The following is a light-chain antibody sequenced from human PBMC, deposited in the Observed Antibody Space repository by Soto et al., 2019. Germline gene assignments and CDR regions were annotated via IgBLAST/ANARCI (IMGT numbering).Light chain of an antibody. Sequence: SYELTQPPSVSVAPGQTARITCGGNNIGSKSVHWYQQKPGRAPVLVVYDDSDRPSGIPERFSGSNSGNTATLTISRVEAGDEADYYCQVWDSSSDLQNVFGTGTKVTVL. CDR1: NIGSKS. J-gene: IGLJ1*01. CDR2: DDS. V-gene: IGLV3-21*02. CDR3: QVWDSSSDLQNV.